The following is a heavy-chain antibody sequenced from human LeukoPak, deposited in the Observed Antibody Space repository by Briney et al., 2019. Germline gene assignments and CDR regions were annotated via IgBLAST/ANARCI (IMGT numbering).Heavy chain of an antibody. D-gene: IGHD3-22*01. J-gene: IGHJ5*02. Sequence: GGSLRLSCAASGFTVSSSYMSWVRQAPGKGLEWVAVLYSGGHTYYAGSVRGRFTISRDTSKNTLYLQMDSLRSEDTAEYYCARARCDSCGYGSWGQGTLVTVSS. CDR2: LYSGGHT. CDR3: ARARCDSCGYGS. CDR1: GFTVSSSY. V-gene: IGHV3-66*02.